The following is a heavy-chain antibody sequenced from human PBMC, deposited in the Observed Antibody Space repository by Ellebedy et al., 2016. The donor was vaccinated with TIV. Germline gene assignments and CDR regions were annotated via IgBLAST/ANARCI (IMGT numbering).Heavy chain of an antibody. J-gene: IGHJ3*01. D-gene: IGHD4-11*01. Sequence: AASVKISCKASGYIFTACYIHWLRHAPGQALEWMGWISPNSCATIYAQKFQGRIAMTRVTAIRTAYLEVSRLSSDDTAVYFCATTTVVHHTAFDVWGQGTVVTGSS. CDR3: ATTTVVHHTAFDV. CDR2: ISPNSCAT. CDR1: GYIFTACY. V-gene: IGHV1-2*02.